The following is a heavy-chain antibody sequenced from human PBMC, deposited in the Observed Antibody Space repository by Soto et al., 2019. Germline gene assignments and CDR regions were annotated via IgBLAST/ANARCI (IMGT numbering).Heavy chain of an antibody. CDR2: INCASTDI. Sequence: QVQLVAAGGGLVKPGGSLTLSCTASGFRFSVSYMTWVRQAPGKGLEWLSYINCASTDINYAASVRGRFTIFRDNSKNTLFLQMDSLRAEDTAFYYCSTNPRMIDDWGQGTLVTVSS. CDR1: GFRFSVSY. CDR3: STNPRMIDD. V-gene: IGHV3-11*06. J-gene: IGHJ4*02.